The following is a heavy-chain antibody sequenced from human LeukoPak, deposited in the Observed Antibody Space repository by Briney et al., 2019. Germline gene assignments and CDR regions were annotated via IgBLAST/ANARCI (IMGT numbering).Heavy chain of an antibody. J-gene: IGHJ4*02. Sequence: ASVNVSFTVSGSSLSGLSMHWVRHSPPKGLEWLGGFHPEDDEIIYAQNFQGRVTMTEDTSTDTAYMELRSLRSEDTAVYYCVTGDHSPYYFHYWGQGTLVTVSS. D-gene: IGHD1-26*01. V-gene: IGHV1-24*01. CDR3: VTGDHSPYYFHY. CDR1: GSSLSGLS. CDR2: FHPEDDEI.